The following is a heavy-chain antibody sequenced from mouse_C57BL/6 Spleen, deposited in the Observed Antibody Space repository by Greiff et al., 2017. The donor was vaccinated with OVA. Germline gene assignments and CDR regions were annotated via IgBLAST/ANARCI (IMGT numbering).Heavy chain of an antibody. CDR2: IDPEDGDT. CDR3: TTSYDYDEFPFAY. CDR1: GFNITDYY. J-gene: IGHJ3*01. V-gene: IGHV14-1*01. Sequence: EVKLQQSGAELVRPGASVKLSCTASGFNITDYYMHWVKQRPEQGLEWIGRIDPEDGDTEYAPKFQGKATMTADTSSNTAYLQLSSLTSEDTAVYYCTTSYDYDEFPFAYWGQGTLVTVSA. D-gene: IGHD2-4*01.